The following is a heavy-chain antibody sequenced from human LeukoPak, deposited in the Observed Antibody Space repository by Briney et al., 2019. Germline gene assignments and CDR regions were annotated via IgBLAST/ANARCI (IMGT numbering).Heavy chain of an antibody. CDR1: GFTFSSYG. V-gene: IGHV3-30*18. CDR2: ISYDGSNE. Sequence: PGGSLRLSCAASGFTFSSYGMHWVRQAPGKGLERVAIISYDGSNEYYADSVKGRFTISRDNSKNTLSLQMDSLRVEDTAVYYCVKDFVVVPGLVNYFDYWGQGTLVTVSS. CDR3: VKDFVVVPGLVNYFDY. D-gene: IGHD2-2*01. J-gene: IGHJ4*02.